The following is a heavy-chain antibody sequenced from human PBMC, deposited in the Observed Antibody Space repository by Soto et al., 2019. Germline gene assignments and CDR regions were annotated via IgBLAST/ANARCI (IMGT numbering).Heavy chain of an antibody. CDR2: ISYDETTT. J-gene: IGHJ1*01. Sequence: GGSLRLSCAASGFSFSAYAIHWVRQAPGKGLEWVALISYDETTTYYADSVNGRFTISRDNSKNTLYLQMNSLRSEDTAVYYCVRARQNLVVNEYFQYWGRGTLVTVSS. CDR3: VRARQNLVVNEYFQY. V-gene: IGHV3-30-3*01. D-gene: IGHD2-8*02. CDR1: GFSFSAYA.